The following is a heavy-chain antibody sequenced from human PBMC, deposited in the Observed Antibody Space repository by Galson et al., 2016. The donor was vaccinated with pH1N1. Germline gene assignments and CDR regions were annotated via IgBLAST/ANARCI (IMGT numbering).Heavy chain of an antibody. CDR2: IHYDGSKT. CDR3: ARDKRERPGYSSGWCGDY. CDR1: GFTFSNYG. D-gene: IGHD6-19*01. V-gene: IGHV3-30*02. Sequence: SLRLSCAVSGFTFSNYGMHWVRQAPGKGLEWLSFIHYDGSKTYQLDSVKGRFTISRDNSKNTLYLQMNSLRAEDTAVYYCARDKRERPGYSSGWCGDYWGQGSLVTVSS. J-gene: IGHJ4*02.